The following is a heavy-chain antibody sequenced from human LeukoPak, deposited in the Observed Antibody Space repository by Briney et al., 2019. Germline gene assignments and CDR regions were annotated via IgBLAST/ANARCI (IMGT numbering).Heavy chain of an antibody. D-gene: IGHD6-13*01. CDR1: EFIFSGYW. V-gene: IGHV3-7*01. Sequence: GGSLRLSCAASEFIFSGYWMNWVRQAPGKGLEWVANIKQDGSEKQYVDSVRGRFTISRDNAKNSLYLRMNSLRVEDTAAYYCARDGFVGAADYWGQGTLVTVSS. J-gene: IGHJ4*02. CDR2: IKQDGSEK. CDR3: ARDGFVGAADY.